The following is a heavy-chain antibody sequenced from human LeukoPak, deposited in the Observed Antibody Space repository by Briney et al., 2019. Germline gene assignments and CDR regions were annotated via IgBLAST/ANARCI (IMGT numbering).Heavy chain of an antibody. CDR3: AVGTGYYFDL. D-gene: IGHD3/OR15-3a*01. CDR1: GYSFPNYW. V-gene: IGHV5-51*01. CDR2: IYPGDSDA. Sequence: GESLKISCKGSGYSFPNYWIGWARQMPGKGLECMGIIYPGDSDARYSPSFQGQVTISADKSITTAYLQWSSLKASDTAMYYCAVGTGYYFDLWGQGTLVTVSS. J-gene: IGHJ4*02.